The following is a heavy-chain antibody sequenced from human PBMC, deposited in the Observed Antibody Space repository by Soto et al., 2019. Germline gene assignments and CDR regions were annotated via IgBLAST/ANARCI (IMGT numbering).Heavy chain of an antibody. CDR1: GFTVSSDG. V-gene: IGHV3-23*01. J-gene: IGHJ4*02. Sequence: PGGSLRLSCAASGFTVSSDGMSWVRQAPGKGLEWVSGISASGGRANYADSVKGRFTISRDNSKNTLNLQMNGLRDEDTAVYYCAKQVVDTTIFDSWGPGTLVTVSS. CDR2: ISASGGRA. D-gene: IGHD1-26*01. CDR3: AKQVVDTTIFDS.